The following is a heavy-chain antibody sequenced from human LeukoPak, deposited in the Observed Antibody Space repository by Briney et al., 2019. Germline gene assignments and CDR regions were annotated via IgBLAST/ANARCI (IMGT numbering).Heavy chain of an antibody. CDR3: ARGPHCSSTSCYGPSAGLWPGAFDI. V-gene: IGHV4-61*02. CDR2: IYTSGST. Sequence: PSETLSLTCTVSGGSISSSSYYWGWIRQPPGKGLEWIGRIYTSGSTNYNPSLKSRVTISVDTSKNQFSLKLSSVTAADTAVYYCARGPHCSSTSCYGPSAGLWPGAFDIWGQGTMVTVSS. J-gene: IGHJ3*02. CDR1: GGSISSSSYY. D-gene: IGHD2-2*01.